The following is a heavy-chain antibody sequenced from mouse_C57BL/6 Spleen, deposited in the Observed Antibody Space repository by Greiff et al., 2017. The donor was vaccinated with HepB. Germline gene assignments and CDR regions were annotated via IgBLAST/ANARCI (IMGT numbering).Heavy chain of an antibody. CDR1: GYSITSGYY. V-gene: IGHV3-6*01. D-gene: IGHD1-1*01. CDR2: ISYDGSN. J-gene: IGHJ2*01. Sequence: EVKVEESGPGLVKPSQSLSLTCSVTGYSITSGYYWNWIRQFPGNKLEWMGYISYDGSNNYNPSLKNRISITRDTSKNQFFLKLNSVTTEDTATYYCASGRGYFDYWGQGTTLTVSS. CDR3: ASGRGYFDY.